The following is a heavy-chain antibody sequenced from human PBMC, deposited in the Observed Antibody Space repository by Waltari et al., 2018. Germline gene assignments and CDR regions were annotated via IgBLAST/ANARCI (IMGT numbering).Heavy chain of an antibody. J-gene: IGHJ4*02. D-gene: IGHD3-22*01. CDR1: GGTFYRYA. Sequence: QVQLVQSGAEMKKPGSSVKVSCKASGGTFYRYALHWGRQAPGQGLEWMGGIIPILETTNDAKKYKGRVTITADESTSTAYMELSSLRSEDTAVYYCARGDHDSSGYYFPADYWGQGTLVTVSS. CDR3: ARGDHDSSGYYFPADY. CDR2: IIPILETT. V-gene: IGHV1-69*01.